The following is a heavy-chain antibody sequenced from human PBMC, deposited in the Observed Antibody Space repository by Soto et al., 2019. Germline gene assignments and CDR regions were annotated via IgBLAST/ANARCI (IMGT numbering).Heavy chain of an antibody. CDR2: ISGSGGST. V-gene: IGHV3-23*01. D-gene: IGHD1-1*01. CDR1: GFTFSSYA. J-gene: IGHJ4*02. CDR3: AKDLGPEPNEDLYFDY. Sequence: PGGSLRLSCAASGFTFSSYAMSWVRQAPGKGLEWVSAISGSGGSTYYADSVKGRFTISRDNSKNTLYLQMNSLRAEDTAVYYCAKDLGPEPNEDLYFDYWGQGTLVTVSS.